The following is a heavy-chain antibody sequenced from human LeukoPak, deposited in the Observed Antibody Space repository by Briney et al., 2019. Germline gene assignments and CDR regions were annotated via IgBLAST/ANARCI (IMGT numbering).Heavy chain of an antibody. CDR2: IKQDGSEK. CDR3: ARGLSTTVTGDAFDI. V-gene: IGHV3-7*01. J-gene: IGHJ3*02. Sequence: PGGSLRLSCAASGFTSSSYWVSWVRQAPGKGLEWVANIKQDGSEKYYVDSVKGRFTISRDSAKNSLYLQMNSLRAEDTAVYYCARGLSTTVTGDAFDIWGQGTMVTVSS. D-gene: IGHD4-17*01. CDR1: GFTSSSYW.